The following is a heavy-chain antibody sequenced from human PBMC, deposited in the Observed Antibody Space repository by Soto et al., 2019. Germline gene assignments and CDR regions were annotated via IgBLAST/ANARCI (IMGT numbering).Heavy chain of an antibody. CDR1: RFTFYDYA. V-gene: IGHV3-9*01. CDR2: ISWNSGNI. J-gene: IGHJ4*02. Sequence: SLRLSCAASRFTFYDYAMHWVRQAPGKGLEWISGISWNSGNIVYADSVKGRFTISRDNAKNSLYLQMHSLRAEDTAVYYCAKDVTRIGNPPDFDYWGQGTLVTVSS. D-gene: IGHD3-22*01. CDR3: AKDVTRIGNPPDFDY.